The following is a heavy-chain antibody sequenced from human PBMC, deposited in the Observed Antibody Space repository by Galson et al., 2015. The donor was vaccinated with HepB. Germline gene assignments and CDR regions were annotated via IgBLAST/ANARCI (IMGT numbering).Heavy chain of an antibody. CDR1: GYSFPTYW. J-gene: IGHJ6*04. V-gene: IGHV5-10-1*01. CDR3: ARLEPPSTRAGRGVFCFYYYNAMDV. D-gene: IGHD6-13*01. Sequence: QSGAEVKKPGESLRISCQGSGYSFPTYWITWVRQVPGKGLEWMGRIDPSGSYPNYSPSFRGHVTISADKSINTAYLQWSSLQASDTAIYYCARLEPPSTRAGRGVFCFYYYNAMDVWGKGTTVTVSS. CDR2: IDPSGSYP.